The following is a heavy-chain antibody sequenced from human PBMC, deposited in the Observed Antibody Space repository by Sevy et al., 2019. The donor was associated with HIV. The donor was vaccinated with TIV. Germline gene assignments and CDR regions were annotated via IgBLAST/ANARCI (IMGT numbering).Heavy chain of an antibody. J-gene: IGHJ6*03. V-gene: IGHV3-23*01. D-gene: IGHD3-22*01. CDR2: ISGSGTRT. CDR3: AKGGWGHYDPDEIGYYFYYYNMDV. CDR1: GFSFDSYG. Sequence: GGSLRLSCAVSGFSFDSYGMTWVRQAPGKGLEWVSGISGSGTRTYYADSVKGRFIISRDNSKNTLYLQMKGLRSDDTAMYYCAKGGWGHYDPDEIGYYFYYYNMDVWGKGTTVTVSS.